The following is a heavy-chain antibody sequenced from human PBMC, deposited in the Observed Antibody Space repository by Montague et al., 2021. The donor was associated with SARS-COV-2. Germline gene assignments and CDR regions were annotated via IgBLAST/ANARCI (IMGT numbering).Heavy chain of an antibody. CDR1: GFTFNTYA. V-gene: IGHV3-23*01. CDR2: IGGSGAGT. J-gene: IGHJ6*03. CDR3: VRATLYMDV. Sequence: SLRLSCAASGFTFNTYAMTWVRQAPGKGLEWVSAIGGSGAGTYYADSVKGRFTISRDNSKNTLFLQMNSLRVEDTAVYYCVRATLYMDVWGEGTTVAVSS.